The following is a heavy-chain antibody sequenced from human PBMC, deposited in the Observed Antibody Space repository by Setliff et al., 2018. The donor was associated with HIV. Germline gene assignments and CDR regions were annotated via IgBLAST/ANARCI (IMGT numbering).Heavy chain of an antibody. CDR1: GLPFYNYW. J-gene: IGHJ4*02. V-gene: IGHV3-7*01. Sequence: GGSLRLSCVASGLPFYNYWMTWLRRAPGRGLEWVANIKQDGSDMHYIESVKGRFTIFRDNAKNSVFLQMNSLRAEDTGVYYCATQTGFYNSHWYVYWGQGTMVTVSS. CDR3: ATQTGFYNSHWYVY. CDR2: IKQDGSDM. D-gene: IGHD6-13*01.